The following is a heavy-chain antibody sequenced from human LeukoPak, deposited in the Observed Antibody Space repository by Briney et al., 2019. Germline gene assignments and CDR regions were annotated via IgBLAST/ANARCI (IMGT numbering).Heavy chain of an antibody. D-gene: IGHD2-15*01. V-gene: IGHV4-39*02. Sequence: PSETLSLTCTVSGGSISSSSYSWGWIRQPPGKGLEWIGSIYYSGTTYYNPSLKSRVTISVDTSKIQFSLKLSSVAAADTAVYYCARDVKGYCSGGSCYRYYYYYYMDVWGKGTTVTVSS. J-gene: IGHJ6*03. CDR1: GGSISSSSYS. CDR3: ARDVKGYCSGGSCYRYYYYYYMDV. CDR2: IYYSGTT.